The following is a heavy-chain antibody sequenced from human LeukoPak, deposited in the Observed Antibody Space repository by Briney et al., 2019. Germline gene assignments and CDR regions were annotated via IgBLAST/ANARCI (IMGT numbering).Heavy chain of an antibody. CDR2: ISAYNGNT. Sequence: ASVKVSCKASGYTFTSYGISWVRQAPGQGLEWMGWISAYNGNTNYAQKFQGRVTMTRDTSISTAYMELSRLRSDDTAVYYCARDSGSLNFDYWGQGTLVTVSS. CDR3: ARDSGSLNFDY. CDR1: GYTFTSYG. D-gene: IGHD1-26*01. J-gene: IGHJ4*02. V-gene: IGHV1-18*01.